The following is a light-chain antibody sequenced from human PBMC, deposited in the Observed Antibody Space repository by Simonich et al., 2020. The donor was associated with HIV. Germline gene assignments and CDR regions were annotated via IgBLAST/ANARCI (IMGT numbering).Light chain of an antibody. CDR2: KAS. V-gene: IGKV1-5*03. Sequence: DIQMTQSPSTLSASVGDRDTITCRASQSISTWLAWYKQKPGKAPKLLIYKASSLESGVPSRFSGSGSGTEFTLTIFSLQPDDFAIYYCQQYKSYSRTFGQGTKVEI. J-gene: IGKJ1*01. CDR1: QSISTW. CDR3: QQYKSYSRT.